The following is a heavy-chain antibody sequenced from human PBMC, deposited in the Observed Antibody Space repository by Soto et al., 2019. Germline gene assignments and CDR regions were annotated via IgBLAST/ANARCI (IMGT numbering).Heavy chain of an antibody. J-gene: IGHJ5*02. CDR1: GFTFSSYA. D-gene: IGHD2-2*01. CDR2: ISYDGSNK. V-gene: IGHV3-30-3*01. CDR3: ASWDSTSIDTWFDP. Sequence: QVQLVESGGGVVQPGRSLRLSCAASGFTFSSYAMHWVRQAPGKGLEGVAVISYDGSNKYYADSVKGRFTISRDNSKNTPNLQISSLRAEDTAVYYCASWDSTSIDTWFDPWGQGTLVTVPS.